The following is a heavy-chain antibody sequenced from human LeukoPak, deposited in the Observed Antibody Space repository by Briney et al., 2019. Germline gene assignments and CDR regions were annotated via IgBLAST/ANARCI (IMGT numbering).Heavy chain of an antibody. CDR1: GYSISSSYY. V-gene: IGHV4-39*01. CDR3: ARHLAPDRGDWFDP. Sequence: SETLSLTCTVSGYSISSSYYWGWIRQPPGKGLEWIGSIYYSGSTYYNPSLKSRVTISVDTSKNQFSLKLSSVTAADTAVYYCARHLAPDRGDWFDPWGQGTLVTVSS. J-gene: IGHJ5*02. CDR2: IYYSGST. D-gene: IGHD2-2*01.